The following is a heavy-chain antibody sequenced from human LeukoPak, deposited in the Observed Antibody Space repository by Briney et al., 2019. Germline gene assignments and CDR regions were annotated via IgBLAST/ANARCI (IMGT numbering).Heavy chain of an antibody. CDR3: ATWRTAKTGFDY. V-gene: IGHV4-39*01. Sequence: SETLSLTCTVSGGSISSSSYYWGWIRQPPGKGREWIGSIYYSGSTYYNSSLKSRVTISVDTSKNQFSLKLSSVTAADTAVYYCATWRTAKTGFDYWGQGTLVTVSS. J-gene: IGHJ4*02. CDR2: IYYSGST. D-gene: IGHD1-1*01. CDR1: GGSISSSSYY.